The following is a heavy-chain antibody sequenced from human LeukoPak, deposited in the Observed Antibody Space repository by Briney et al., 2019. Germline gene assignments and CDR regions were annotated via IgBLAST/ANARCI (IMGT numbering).Heavy chain of an antibody. Sequence: GGSLRLSCAASGFTFSSYAMHWVRQAPGKGLEWVAVISYDGSNKYYADSVKGRFTISRDNSKNTLYLQMNSLRAEDTAVYYCARGRQPSSDYWGQGTLVTVSS. J-gene: IGHJ4*02. CDR2: ISYDGSNK. CDR3: ARGRQPSSDY. D-gene: IGHD3-10*01. V-gene: IGHV3-30-3*01. CDR1: GFTFSSYA.